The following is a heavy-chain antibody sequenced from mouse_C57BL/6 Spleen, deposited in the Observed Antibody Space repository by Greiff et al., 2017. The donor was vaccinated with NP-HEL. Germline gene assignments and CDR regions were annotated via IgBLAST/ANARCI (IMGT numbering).Heavy chain of an antibody. CDR1: GYTFTSYW. V-gene: IGHV1-55*01. Sequence: QVHVKQSGAELVKPGASVKMSCKASGYTFTSYWITWVKQRPGQGLEWIGDIYPGSGSTNYNEKFKSKATLTVDTSSSTAYMQLSSLTSEDSAVYYCARSKTAQATSWFAYWGQGTLVTVSA. J-gene: IGHJ3*01. CDR2: IYPGSGST. D-gene: IGHD3-2*02. CDR3: ARSKTAQATSWFAY.